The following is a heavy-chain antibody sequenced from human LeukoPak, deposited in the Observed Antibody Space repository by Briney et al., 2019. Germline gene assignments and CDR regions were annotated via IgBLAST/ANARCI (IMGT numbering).Heavy chain of an antibody. CDR3: ARGRRSYYGMDV. D-gene: IGHD6-19*01. V-gene: IGHV4-34*01. J-gene: IGHJ6*02. CDR1: GFTFSSYA. CDR2: INHSGST. Sequence: PGGSLRLSCAASGFTFSSYAMSWIRQPPGKGLEWIGEINHSGSTNYNPSLKSRVTISVDTSKNQFSLKLSSVTAADTAVYYCARGRRSYYGMDVWGQGTTVTVSS.